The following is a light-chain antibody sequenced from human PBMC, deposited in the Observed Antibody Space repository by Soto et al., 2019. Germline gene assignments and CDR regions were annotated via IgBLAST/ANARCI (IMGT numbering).Light chain of an antibody. CDR3: QQYESYPYT. J-gene: IGKJ2*01. CDR1: QSINNV. V-gene: IGKV1-5*01. Sequence: DVQMTQSPSTLSPSVGALVTIPCRASQSINNVLAWYQQKPGKAPKFLIYDVSTLESGVPSRFSGSGSGTHFTLTINSLQPEDFATYFCQQYESYPYTFGQGTKVDIK. CDR2: DVS.